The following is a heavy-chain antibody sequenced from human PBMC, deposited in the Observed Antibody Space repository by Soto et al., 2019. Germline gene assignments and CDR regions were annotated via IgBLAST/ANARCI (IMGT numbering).Heavy chain of an antibody. CDR3: AKSPIVETGTLEY. D-gene: IGHD1-1*01. Sequence: QIQLVQSGAEVKKPGASVRVSCKASGYSFISYGITWVRQAPGQGLEWMGWISAFNANRAYAQKFQGRLTLTTDTSTSTAYRELTTLKSDDTAVYYCAKSPIVETGTLEYWGQGTLVTVSS. J-gene: IGHJ4*02. V-gene: IGHV1-18*01. CDR2: ISAFNANR. CDR1: GYSFISYG.